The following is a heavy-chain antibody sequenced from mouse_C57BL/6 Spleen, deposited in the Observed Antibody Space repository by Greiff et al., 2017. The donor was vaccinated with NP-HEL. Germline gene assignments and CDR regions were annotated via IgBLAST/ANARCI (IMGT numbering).Heavy chain of an antibody. Sequence: QLQQSGAELARPGASVKLSCKASGYTFTSYGISWVKQRTGQGLEWIGEIYPRSGNTYYNEKFKGKATLTADKSSSTAYMELRSLTSEDSAVYFCARSLYYYGSSYWYFDVWGTGTTVTVSS. D-gene: IGHD1-1*01. CDR3: ARSLYYYGSSYWYFDV. J-gene: IGHJ1*03. V-gene: IGHV1-81*01. CDR1: GYTFTSYG. CDR2: IYPRSGNT.